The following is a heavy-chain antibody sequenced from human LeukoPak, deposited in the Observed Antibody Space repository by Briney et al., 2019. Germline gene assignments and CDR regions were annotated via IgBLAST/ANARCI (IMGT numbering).Heavy chain of an antibody. Sequence: ASVKVSCKASGYTFTSYGISWVRQAPGQGLEWMGWISAYNGNTNYAQKLQGRVTMTTDTSTSTAYMELSSLRSEDTAVYYCARDSLNDTVTTHWGQGTLVTVSS. CDR1: GYTFTSYG. V-gene: IGHV1-18*01. CDR3: ARDSLNDTVTTH. D-gene: IGHD4-11*01. CDR2: ISAYNGNT. J-gene: IGHJ4*02.